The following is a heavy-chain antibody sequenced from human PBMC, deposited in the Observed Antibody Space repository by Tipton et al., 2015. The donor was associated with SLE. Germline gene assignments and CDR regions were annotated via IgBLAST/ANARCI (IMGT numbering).Heavy chain of an antibody. D-gene: IGHD1-14*01. J-gene: IGHJ3*02. Sequence: SLRLSCAASGFTFSSYAMHWVRQAPGKGLEWVAVISYDGSNKYYADSVKGRFTISRDNSKNTLYLQMNSLRAEDTAVYYRAREEVFLDAFDIWGQGTMVTVSS. V-gene: IGHV3-30*04. CDR2: ISYDGSNK. CDR3: AREEVFLDAFDI. CDR1: GFTFSSYA.